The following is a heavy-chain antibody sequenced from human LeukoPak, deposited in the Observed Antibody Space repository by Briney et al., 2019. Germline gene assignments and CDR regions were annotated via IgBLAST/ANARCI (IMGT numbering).Heavy chain of an antibody. CDR3: ARDKDVTTELTQYFHH. CDR1: GYTFTGYY. D-gene: IGHD4-11*01. J-gene: IGHJ1*01. CDR2: INPNSGGT. V-gene: IGHV1-2*02. Sequence: ASVKVSCKASGYTFTGYYMHWVRQAPGQGLEWMGWINPNSGGTNYAQKFQGRVTMTRDTSISTAYMELSRLRSDDTDVYYCARDKDVTTELTQYFHHWGQGTLVTVSS.